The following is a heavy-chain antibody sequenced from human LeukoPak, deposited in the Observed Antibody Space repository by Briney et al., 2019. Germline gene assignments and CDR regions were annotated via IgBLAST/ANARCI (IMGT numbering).Heavy chain of an antibody. CDR2: IRYDGSNK. V-gene: IGHV3-30*02. Sequence: GGSLRLSCAASGFTFSSYGMHWVRQAPGKGLEWVAFIRYDGSNKYYADSVKGRFTISRDNSKNTLYLQMNSLRAEDTAVYYCNAKYYDIYSWFDPWGQGTLVTVSS. D-gene: IGHD3-9*01. CDR1: GFTFSSYG. CDR3: NAKYYDIYSWFDP. J-gene: IGHJ5*02.